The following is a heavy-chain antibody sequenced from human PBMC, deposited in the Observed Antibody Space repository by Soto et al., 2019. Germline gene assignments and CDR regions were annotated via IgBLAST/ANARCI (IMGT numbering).Heavy chain of an antibody. D-gene: IGHD2-15*01. J-gene: IGHJ4*02. Sequence: EVQLLESGGGLVQPGGSLRLSCAASGFTFSSYAMSWVRQAPGKGLEWVSAISGSGGSTYYADSVKGRFTISRDNSKNTLYLQMNGLRAEDTAVDYCAKAVVVVAATPVFDYWGQGTLVTVSS. V-gene: IGHV3-23*01. CDR3: AKAVVVVAATPVFDY. CDR2: ISGSGGST. CDR1: GFTFSSYA.